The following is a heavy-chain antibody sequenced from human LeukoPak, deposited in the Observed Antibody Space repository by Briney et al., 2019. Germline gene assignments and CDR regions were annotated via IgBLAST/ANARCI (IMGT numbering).Heavy chain of an antibody. J-gene: IGHJ4*02. CDR3: ARGPPDYGDFDY. V-gene: IGHV3-21*01. Sequence: GGSLRLSCAASGFTFSSYGMHWVRQAPGKGLEWVSSISSSSSYIYYADSVKGRFTISRDNAKNSLYLQMNSLRAEDTAVYYCARGPPDYGDFDYWGQGTLVTVSS. CDR1: GFTFSSYG. CDR2: ISSSSSYI. D-gene: IGHD4-17*01.